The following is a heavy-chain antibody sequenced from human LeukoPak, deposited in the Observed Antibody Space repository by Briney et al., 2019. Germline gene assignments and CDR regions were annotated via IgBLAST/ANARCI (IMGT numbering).Heavy chain of an antibody. V-gene: IGHV4-59*11. CDR2: IYYSGST. CDR1: GGSISSHY. Sequence: SETLSLTCTVSGGSISSHYWSWIRQPPGKGLEWIGYIYYSGSTNYNPSLKSRVTISVDTSKNQFSLKLTSVTAADTAVYYSARYDSRYYYYYMDVWGKGTTVTVSS. CDR3: ARYDSRYYYYYMDV. D-gene: IGHD1-1*01. J-gene: IGHJ6*03.